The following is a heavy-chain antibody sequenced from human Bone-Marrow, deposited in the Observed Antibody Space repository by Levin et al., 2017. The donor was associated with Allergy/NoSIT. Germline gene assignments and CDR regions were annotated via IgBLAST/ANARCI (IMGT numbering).Heavy chain of an antibody. J-gene: IGHJ4*02. CDR3: AKGHYYDTRGSYSYLEY. CDR2: ISYDGNDE. D-gene: IGHD3-22*01. V-gene: IGHV3-30*18. CDR1: GFSFSTYG. Sequence: PGESLKISCAASGFSFSTYGMQWVRQAPGKGLEWVAVISYDGNDEYYADSVKGRFTISRDNSRNILYLQMDSLRAEDTAVYYCAKGHYYDTRGSYSYLEYWGQGTRVTVSS.